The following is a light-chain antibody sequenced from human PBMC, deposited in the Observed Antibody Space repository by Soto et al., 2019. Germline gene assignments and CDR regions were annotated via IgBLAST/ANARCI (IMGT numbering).Light chain of an antibody. CDR1: STDVGGYDY. Sequence: QSVLTQPASVSGSPGQSITISCTGSSTDVGGYDYVSWCQQHPGKTPKLIIFEVNNRPSGVSNRFSGSKSGNTASLTISGLQAEDEADYYCFSYTSTGPGVFGGGTKLTVL. CDR3: FSYTSTGPGV. J-gene: IGLJ3*02. V-gene: IGLV2-14*01. CDR2: EVN.